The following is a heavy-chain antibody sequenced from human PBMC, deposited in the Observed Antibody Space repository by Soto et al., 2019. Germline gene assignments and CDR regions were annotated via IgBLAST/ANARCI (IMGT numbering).Heavy chain of an antibody. CDR2: ISYDGSNK. Sequence: ESGGGVVQPGRSLRLSCAASGFTFSSYGMHWVRQAPGKGLEWVAVISYDGSNKYYADSVKGRFTISRDNSKNTLYLQMNSLRAEDTAVYYCAKEIVVVTDVSSGIYYYYGMDVW. CDR1: GFTFSSYG. D-gene: IGHD3-22*01. V-gene: IGHV3-30*18. J-gene: IGHJ6*01. CDR3: AKEIVVVTDVSSGIYYYYGMDV.